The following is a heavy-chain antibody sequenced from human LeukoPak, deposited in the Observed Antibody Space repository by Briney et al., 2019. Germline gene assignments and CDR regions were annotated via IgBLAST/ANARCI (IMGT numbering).Heavy chain of an antibody. CDR2: IYYSGST. CDR3: ASLLAARPEYYFDY. J-gene: IGHJ4*02. CDR1: GGSVSRGSYY. V-gene: IGHV4-61*01. D-gene: IGHD6-6*01. Sequence: PSETLSLTCTVSGGSVSRGSYYWSWIRQPPGKGLEWIGYIYYSGSTNYNPSLKSRVTISVDTSKNQFSLKPSSVTAADTAVYYCASLLAARPEYYFDYWGQGTLVTVSS.